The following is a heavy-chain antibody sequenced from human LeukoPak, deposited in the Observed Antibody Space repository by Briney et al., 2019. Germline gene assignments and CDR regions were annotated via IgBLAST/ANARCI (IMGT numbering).Heavy chain of an antibody. V-gene: IGHV3-48*01. Sequence: GGSLRHSGAASGFTFSTYTRNWVRKAPGKGLEWVSYISSSGGAIYYADSVKGRFTISRDNAKNSLYLQMNSLRAEDTAVYYCARDFGWAFDYWGQGTLVTVSS. J-gene: IGHJ4*02. CDR3: ARDFGWAFDY. CDR1: GFTFSTYT. CDR2: ISSSGGAI. D-gene: IGHD6-19*01.